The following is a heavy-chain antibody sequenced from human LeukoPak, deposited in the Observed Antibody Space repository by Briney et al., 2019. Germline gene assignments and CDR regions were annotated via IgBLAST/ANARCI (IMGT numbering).Heavy chain of an antibody. CDR2: IYSGGST. CDR1: GFTVSSNY. Sequence: GGSLRLSCAASGFTVSSNYKSWVRQAPGKGLEWVSVIYSGGSTYYADSVKGRFTISRDNSKNTLYLQMNSLRAEDTAVYYCARDRRVNIAGLNYYYGMDVWGQGTTVTVSS. V-gene: IGHV3-53*01. J-gene: IGHJ6*02. D-gene: IGHD6-13*01. CDR3: ARDRRVNIAGLNYYYGMDV.